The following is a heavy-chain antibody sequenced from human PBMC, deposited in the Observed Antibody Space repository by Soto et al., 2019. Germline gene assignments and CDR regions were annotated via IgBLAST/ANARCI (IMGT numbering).Heavy chain of an antibody. CDR3: ARDVHDYGDPSGRPHYYYYYMDV. CDR1: GFTFSSYG. J-gene: IGHJ6*03. CDR2: IWYDGSNK. D-gene: IGHD4-17*01. V-gene: IGHV3-33*01. Sequence: GGSLRLSCAASGFTFSSYGMHWVRQAPGKGLEWVAVIWYDGSNKYYVDSVKGRFTISRDNSKNTLYLQMNSLRAEDTAVYYCARDVHDYGDPSGRPHYYYYYMDVWGKGTTVTVSS.